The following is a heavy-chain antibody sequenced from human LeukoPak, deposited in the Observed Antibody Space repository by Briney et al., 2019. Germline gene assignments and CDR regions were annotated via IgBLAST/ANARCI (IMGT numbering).Heavy chain of an antibody. CDR3: TRMGVSNIGDAFDI. Sequence: SETLSLTCAVYGGSFSGYYWSWIRQPPGKGLEWIGEINHSGSTNYNPSLKSRVTISVDTSKNQFSLKLSSVTAADTAVYYCTRMGVSNIGDAFDIWGQGTTVTVSS. V-gene: IGHV4-34*01. CDR2: INHSGST. CDR1: GGSFSGYY. D-gene: IGHD3-16*01. J-gene: IGHJ3*02.